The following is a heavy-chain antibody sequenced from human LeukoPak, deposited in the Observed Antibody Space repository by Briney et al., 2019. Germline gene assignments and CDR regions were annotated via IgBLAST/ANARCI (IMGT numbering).Heavy chain of an antibody. CDR3: ARGGSGSYFSWLDP. J-gene: IGHJ5*02. CDR1: GFTFTGYY. Sequence: ASVKVSCKASGFTFTGYYIHWVRQAPGQGLECMGWINPNSGGTNYAQKFQGRVTMTRDTSISTAYMELSRLRSDDTAVYYCARGGSGSYFSWLDPWGQGTLVTVSS. V-gene: IGHV1-2*02. CDR2: INPNSGGT. D-gene: IGHD3-10*01.